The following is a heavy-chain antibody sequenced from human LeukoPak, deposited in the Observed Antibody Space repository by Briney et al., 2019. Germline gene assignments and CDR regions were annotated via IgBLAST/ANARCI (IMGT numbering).Heavy chain of an antibody. V-gene: IGHV1-2*02. J-gene: IGHJ4*02. CDR2: INPNSGGT. CDR3: AREGPIVGATHLVDY. CDR1: GYTFNEYY. D-gene: IGHD1-26*01. Sequence: ASVKVSCKAYGYTFNEYYMHWARQAPGQGLEWMGWINPNSGGTNYAQKFQGRVTMTRDTSISTAYMELSRLRSDDTAVYYCAREGPIVGATHLVDYWGQGTLVTVSS.